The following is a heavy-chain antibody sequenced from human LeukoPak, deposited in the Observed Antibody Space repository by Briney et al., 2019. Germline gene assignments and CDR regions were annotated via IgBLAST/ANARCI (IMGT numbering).Heavy chain of an antibody. CDR3: AKPEGSDYYYPPSDAFDI. Sequence: ASVKVSCKVSGYRLSELSMHWVRQAPGKGLEWMGGLDVEDDEPIYAQKFQGRVIMTEDTSTDTAYMELSSLRAEDTAIYYCAKPEGSDYYYPPSDAFDIWGQGTMVTVSS. D-gene: IGHD3-22*01. V-gene: IGHV1-24*01. CDR1: GYRLSELS. J-gene: IGHJ3*02. CDR2: LDVEDDEP.